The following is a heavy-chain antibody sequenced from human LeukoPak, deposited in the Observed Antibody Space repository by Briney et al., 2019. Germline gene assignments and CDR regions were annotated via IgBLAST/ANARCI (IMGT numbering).Heavy chain of an antibody. CDR2: ISKSGTYI. CDR1: GFTFRDYT. V-gene: IGHV3-21*01. J-gene: IGHJ4*02. CDR3: TREVLIVVEPASNTIDF. Sequence: GGSLRLSCEASGFTFRDYTMNWVRQAPGKGLEWVSAISKSGTYIKYADSVKGRFTVSRDNAKNSLFLQMNSLRVEDTALYFCTREVLIVVEPASNTIDFWGQGTRVTVSS. D-gene: IGHD2-2*01.